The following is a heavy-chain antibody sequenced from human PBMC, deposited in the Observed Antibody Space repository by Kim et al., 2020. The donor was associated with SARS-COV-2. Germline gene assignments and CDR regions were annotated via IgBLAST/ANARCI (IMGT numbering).Heavy chain of an antibody. Sequence: GGSLRLSCAASGFTFSSYSMNWVRQAPGKGLEWVSYISSSSSTIYYADSVKGRFTISRDNAKNSLYLQMNSLRDEDTAVYYCASGNNEWYSSSWYENWGQGTLVTVSS. CDR3: ASGNNEWYSSSWYEN. CDR1: GFTFSSYS. J-gene: IGHJ4*02. D-gene: IGHD6-13*01. CDR2: ISSSSSTI. V-gene: IGHV3-48*02.